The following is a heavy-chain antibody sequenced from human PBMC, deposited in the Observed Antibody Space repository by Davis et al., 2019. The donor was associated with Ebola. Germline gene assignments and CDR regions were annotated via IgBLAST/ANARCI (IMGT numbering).Heavy chain of an antibody. V-gene: IGHV3-74*01. D-gene: IGHD6-19*01. Sequence: GASLIISCAAPGFTFSSYWMHWVRQVPGKGQVWVSHITSDGTSPSYADSVKGRFTISRDNAKNSLYLQMNSLRAEDTAMYYCARLRVAVAGAYYYYYGMDVWGQGTTVTGSS. CDR1: GFTFSSYW. CDR2: ITSDGTSP. CDR3: ARLRVAVAGAYYYYYGMDV. J-gene: IGHJ6*02.